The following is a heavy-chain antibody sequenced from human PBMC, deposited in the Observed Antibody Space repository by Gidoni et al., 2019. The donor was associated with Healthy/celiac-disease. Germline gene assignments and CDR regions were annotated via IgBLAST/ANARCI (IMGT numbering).Heavy chain of an antibody. D-gene: IGHD6-6*01. J-gene: IGHJ3*02. CDR2: IYPGDYDT. V-gene: IGHV5-51*01. CDR3: ASRGIAARQDAFDI. Sequence: ELQLVQSAAEVTKPGASLKISCKGSGSGFTSYWISWVRQMPGKGLEWMGIIYPGDYDTRYSPSCQGQVTIAAEKYISTAYLQWSSLKASDNAMYYCASRGIAARQDAFDIWGQGTMVTVSS. CDR1: GSGFTSYW.